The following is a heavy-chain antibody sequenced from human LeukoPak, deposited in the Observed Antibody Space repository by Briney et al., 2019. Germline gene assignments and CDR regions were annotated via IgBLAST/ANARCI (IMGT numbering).Heavy chain of an antibody. CDR3: ATTKYTAPTN. V-gene: IGHV3-30*19. CDR2: IWSDGSNK. Sequence: GRSLRLSCAASGFTFSTYGLHWVRQAPGKGLEWVAVIWSDGSNKFYADSVKGRFTISRDNSKNTVFLHMNSLRPEDTALYYCATTKYTAPTNWGRGTLVTVSS. J-gene: IGHJ2*01. CDR1: GFTFSTYG. D-gene: IGHD2-2*01.